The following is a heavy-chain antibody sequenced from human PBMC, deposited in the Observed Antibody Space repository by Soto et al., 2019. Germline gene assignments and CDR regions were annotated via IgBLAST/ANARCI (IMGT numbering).Heavy chain of an antibody. CDR3: ARAPGDYFDY. J-gene: IGHJ4*02. Sequence: SETLSLTCTVSGGSISNYYWNWIRQSPGKGLEWIGYIYSSGSTHYNPSLQNRVTISIDTSKNQVSLKVNSVTAADTAVYYCARAPGDYFDYWGQGTLVTVS. CDR2: IYSSGST. V-gene: IGHV4-59*01. CDR1: GGSISNYY.